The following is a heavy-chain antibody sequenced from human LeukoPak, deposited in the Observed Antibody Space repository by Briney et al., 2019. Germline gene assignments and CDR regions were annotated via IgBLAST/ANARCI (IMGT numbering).Heavy chain of an antibody. D-gene: IGHD6-19*01. CDR2: IYTRDST. Sequence: PAETLSLTCTVSGASISSGSNYWGWIRQPAGKGLEWIGRIYTRDSTNYNPSLKSRVTISVDTYNTQFSLKLSSETAADTAVYYCARDRYSSGWYFDYWGQGTLVTVSS. CDR1: GASISSGSNY. CDR3: ARDRYSSGWYFDY. V-gene: IGHV4-61*02. J-gene: IGHJ4*02.